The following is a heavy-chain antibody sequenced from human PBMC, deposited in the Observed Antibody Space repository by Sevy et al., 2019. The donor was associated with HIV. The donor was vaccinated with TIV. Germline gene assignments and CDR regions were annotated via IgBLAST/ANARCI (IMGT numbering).Heavy chain of an antibody. Sequence: SETLSLTCTVSGGSIASGDHTWTWIRQPPGQALELIGYVIHSGGTFYNPSLRSRVTISVDTSKNQFSLNLSSVTAADTAVYYCAREVVLQGYFYYWGQGILVTVSS. CDR1: GGSIASGDHT. D-gene: IGHD2-15*01. V-gene: IGHV4-30-2*01. CDR3: AREVVLQGYFYY. CDR2: VIHSGGT. J-gene: IGHJ4*02.